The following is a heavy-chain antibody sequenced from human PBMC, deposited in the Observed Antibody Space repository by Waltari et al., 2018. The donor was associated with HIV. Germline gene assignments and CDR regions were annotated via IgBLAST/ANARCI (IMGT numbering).Heavy chain of an antibody. V-gene: IGHV3-7*01. CDR1: GFTFGTYW. CDR3: VRDKIDGATSGSTLDS. CDR2: IKEDGSER. J-gene: IGHJ5*01. Sequence: EVQLVESGGDLVQPAGSLRLSCAASGFTFGTYWMSWVRQAPGRGLEWVATIKEDGSERYYLEFVKGRFTVSRDNAKTSLYLQMNSLRDEDTAVYYCVRDKIDGATSGSTLDSWGQGTEVTVSS. D-gene: IGHD1-26*01.